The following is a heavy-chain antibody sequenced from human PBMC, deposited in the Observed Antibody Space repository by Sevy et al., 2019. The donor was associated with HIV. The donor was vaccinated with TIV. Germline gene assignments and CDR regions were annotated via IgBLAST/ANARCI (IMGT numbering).Heavy chain of an antibody. J-gene: IGHJ3*02. V-gene: IGHV3-21*01. CDR3: ARDETWDAFDI. CDR1: GFTFSSYS. Sequence: GGSLRLSCAASGFTFSSYSMNWVRQAPGKGLEWVSSISGLSNYIYYADSVQGRFTISRVNAKNSLYLQMNSLTDEDTAVYYCARDETWDAFDIWGQGTMVTVSS. CDR2: ISGLSNYI.